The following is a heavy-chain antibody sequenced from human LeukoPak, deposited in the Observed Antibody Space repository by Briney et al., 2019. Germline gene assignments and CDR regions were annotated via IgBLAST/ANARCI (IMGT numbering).Heavy chain of an antibody. Sequence: GASVKVSCKASGYTFTSYGISWVRQAPGQGLEWMGWINPNSGGTNYAQKFQGRVTMTRDTSISTAYMELSRLRSDDTAVYYCARWSCSSTSCYVFDYWGQGTLVTVSS. CDR1: GYTFTSYG. V-gene: IGHV1-2*02. J-gene: IGHJ4*02. D-gene: IGHD2-2*01. CDR3: ARWSCSSTSCYVFDY. CDR2: INPNSGGT.